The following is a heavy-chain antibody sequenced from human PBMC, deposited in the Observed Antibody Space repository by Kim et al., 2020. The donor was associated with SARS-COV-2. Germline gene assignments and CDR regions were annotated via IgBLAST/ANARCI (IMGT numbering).Heavy chain of an antibody. D-gene: IGHD3-10*01. Sequence: GGSLRLSCAASGFTFSSYAMHWVRQALGKGLEWVAVIWYDGSNKYYADSVKGRFTISRDNSKNTLYLQMNSLRAEDTAVYYCAKASVGSGSYWSYFDYWGQGTLVTVSS. J-gene: IGHJ4*02. V-gene: IGHV3-33*06. CDR2: IWYDGSNK. CDR1: GFTFSSYA. CDR3: AKASVGSGSYWSYFDY.